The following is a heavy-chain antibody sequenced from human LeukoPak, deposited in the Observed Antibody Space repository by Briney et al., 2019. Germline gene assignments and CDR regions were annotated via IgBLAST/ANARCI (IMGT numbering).Heavy chain of an antibody. Sequence: GGSLRHSCAASGFTFSSYAMHWVRQAPGKGLEYVSAISSNGGSTYYANSVKGRFTISRDNSKNTLYLQMGSLRAEDMAVYYCAREAAARPRYYYMDVWGKGTTVTVSS. CDR2: ISSNGGST. J-gene: IGHJ6*03. CDR1: GFTFSSYA. D-gene: IGHD6-6*01. CDR3: AREAAARPRYYYMDV. V-gene: IGHV3-64*01.